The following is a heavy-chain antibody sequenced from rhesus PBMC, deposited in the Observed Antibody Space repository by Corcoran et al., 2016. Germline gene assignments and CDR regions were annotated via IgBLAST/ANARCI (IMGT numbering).Heavy chain of an antibody. V-gene: IGHV4-165*02. Sequence: QVQLQESGPGLVKPSETLSLSCAVSVGSLSGNYWNWIRQPPGKGLEWICYIGGRNGHPYYNPSIKRRLTNSKDTSKSQFSLKRSYVTAADTAAYFCARNPGSVSLDYWGQGVLVTVSS. D-gene: IGHD1-44*02. CDR3: ARNPGSVSLDY. J-gene: IGHJ4*01. CDR1: VGSLSGNY. CDR2: IGGRNGHP.